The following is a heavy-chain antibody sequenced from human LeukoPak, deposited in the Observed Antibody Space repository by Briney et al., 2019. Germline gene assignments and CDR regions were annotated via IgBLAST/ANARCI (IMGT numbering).Heavy chain of an antibody. CDR1: GFTFSSYA. CDR3: AKSTGIYYYSGMDV. CDR2: ISYDGSNK. Sequence: GGSLRLSCAASGFTFSSYAMHWVRQAPGKGLEWVAVISYDGSNKYYADSVKGRFTISRDNSKNTLYLQMNSLRAEDTAVYYCAKSTGIYYYSGMDVWGRGTTVTVSS. J-gene: IGHJ6*02. V-gene: IGHV3-30*04. D-gene: IGHD3-9*01.